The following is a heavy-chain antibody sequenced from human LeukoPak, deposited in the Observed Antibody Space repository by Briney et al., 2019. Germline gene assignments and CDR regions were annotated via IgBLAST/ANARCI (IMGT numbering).Heavy chain of an antibody. CDR2: IIPIFGTA. Sequence: VKVSCKASGGTFSSYAISWVRQAPGQGLEWMGGIIPIFGTANYAQKFQGRVTIAADESTSTAYMELSSLRSEDTAVYYCATALVRNYHYYGMDVWGQGTTVTVSS. CDR3: ATALVRNYHYYGMDV. D-gene: IGHD6-6*01. J-gene: IGHJ6*02. CDR1: GGTFSSYA. V-gene: IGHV1-69*01.